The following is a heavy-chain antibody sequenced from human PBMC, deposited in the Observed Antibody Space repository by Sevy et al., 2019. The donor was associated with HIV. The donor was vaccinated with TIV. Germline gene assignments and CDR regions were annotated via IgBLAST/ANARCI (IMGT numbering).Heavy chain of an antibody. V-gene: IGHV4-59*08. CDR2: IYYSGST. D-gene: IGHD5-12*01. Sequence: SETLSLTCTVSGGSISSYYWSWIRQPPGKGLEWIGYIYYSGSTNYNPSLKSRVTISVDTSKNQFSLKLSSVTAADTAVYYCARTTTRGDIVATRFMDVWGKGTTVTVSS. J-gene: IGHJ6*04. CDR1: GGSISSYY. CDR3: ARTTTRGDIVATRFMDV.